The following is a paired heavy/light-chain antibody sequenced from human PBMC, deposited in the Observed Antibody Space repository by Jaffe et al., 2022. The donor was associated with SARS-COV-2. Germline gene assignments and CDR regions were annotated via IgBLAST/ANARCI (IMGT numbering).Heavy chain of an antibody. CDR2: ISWDGGST. CDR3: AKDAQFPSYSSGWVAPSYYFDY. J-gene: IGHJ4*02. D-gene: IGHD6-19*01. V-gene: IGHV3-43*01. CDR1: GFTFDDYT. Sequence: EVQLVESGGVVVQPGGSLRLSCAASGFTFDDYTMHWVRQAPGKGLEWVSLISWDGGSTYYADSVKGRFTISRDNSKNSLYLQMNSLRTEDTALYYCAKDAQFPSYSSGWVAPSYYFDYWGQGTLVTVSS.
Light chain of an antibody. CDR3: QQYNSFPWT. J-gene: IGKJ1*01. CDR1: QSISSW. CDR2: KAS. V-gene: IGKV1-5*03. Sequence: DIQMTQSPSTLSASVGDRVTITCRASQSISSWLAWYQQKPGKAPKLLIYKASSLESGVPSRFSGSGSGTEFTLTISSLQPDDFATYYCQQYNSFPWTFGQGTKVEIK.